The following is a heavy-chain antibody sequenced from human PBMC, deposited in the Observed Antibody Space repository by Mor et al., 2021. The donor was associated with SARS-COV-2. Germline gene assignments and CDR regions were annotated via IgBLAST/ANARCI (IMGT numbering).Heavy chain of an antibody. CDR1: GFTLSGPA. CDR2: ISYDGNSE. V-gene: IGHV3-30*01. D-gene: IGHD1-26*01. CDR3: AREVGRPQEAF. Sequence: GFTLSGPAMHWVRQAPGKGLEWVAIISYDGNSEYYADSVKGRYTMSRDNSKNTVYLQVNSLRAEDTAVYYCAREVGRPQEAF. J-gene: IGHJ3*01.